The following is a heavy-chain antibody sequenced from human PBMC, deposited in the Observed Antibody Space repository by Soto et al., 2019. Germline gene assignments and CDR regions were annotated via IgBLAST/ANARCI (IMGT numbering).Heavy chain of an antibody. CDR2: IDPSDSYT. D-gene: IGHD5-18*01. J-gene: IGHJ4*02. V-gene: IGHV5-10-1*01. CDR3: ERHGRGYSYGSGNDY. CDR1: GYSFAGYW. Sequence: ESLKGSFEGCGYSFAGYWISCVRQMPGKGLEWMGRIDPSDSYTNYSPSFQGHVTISADKSISTAYLQWSSLKASDTAMYYCERHGRGYSYGSGNDYWGQGTLVTVSS.